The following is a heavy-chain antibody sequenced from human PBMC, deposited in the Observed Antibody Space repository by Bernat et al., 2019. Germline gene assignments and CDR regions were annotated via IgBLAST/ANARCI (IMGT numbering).Heavy chain of an antibody. V-gene: IGHV3-23*04. J-gene: IGHJ4*02. D-gene: IGHD3-16*01. CDR3: AKARGWGSSYYNFDH. CDR2: VRGYGGQA. CDR1: GFPFIDYA. Sequence: DVQLVESGGGLVQPGGSLRLSCAASGFPFIDYAMTWVRQPPGKGLEWVSGVRGYGGQADYAGSVKGRFTVYRDNSKNTLYVQMNGLTAEETAIYYCAKARGWGSSYYNFDHWGQGVLVTVSS.